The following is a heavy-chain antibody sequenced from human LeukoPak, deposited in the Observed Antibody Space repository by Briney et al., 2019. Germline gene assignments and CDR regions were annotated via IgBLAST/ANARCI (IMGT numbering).Heavy chain of an antibody. V-gene: IGHV3-23*01. CDR1: GFTFSSYS. Sequence: GGSLRLSCAASGFTFSSYSMNWVRQAPGKGLEWVSVISGSGDNTYYADSVKGRFTISRDNSKNMLYLQMNSLRAEDTAVYYCAKWKYSNSGIDDYWGQGTLVTVSS. D-gene: IGHD6-6*01. CDR2: ISGSGDNT. J-gene: IGHJ4*02. CDR3: AKWKYSNSGIDDY.